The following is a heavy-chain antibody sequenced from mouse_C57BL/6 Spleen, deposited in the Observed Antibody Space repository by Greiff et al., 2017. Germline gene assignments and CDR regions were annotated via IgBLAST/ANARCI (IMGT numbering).Heavy chain of an antibody. D-gene: IGHD2-5*01. CDR1: GYTFTSYW. V-gene: IGHV1-64*01. CDR3: ARWGSNYVFDY. J-gene: IGHJ2*01. Sequence: QVQLKQPGAELVKPGASVKLSCKASGYTFTSYWMHWVKQRPGQGLEWIGMIHPNSGSTNYNEKLKSKATLTVDKSSSTAYMQLSSLTSEDSAVYYCARWGSNYVFDYWGQGTTLTVSS. CDR2: IHPNSGST.